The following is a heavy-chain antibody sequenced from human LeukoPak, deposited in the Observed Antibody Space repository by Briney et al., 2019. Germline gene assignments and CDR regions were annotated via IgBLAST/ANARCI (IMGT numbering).Heavy chain of an antibody. CDR2: IYSSGST. CDR3: ARDGGFLDAFGFGDI. CDR1: GGSISSYY. J-gene: IGHJ3*02. D-gene: IGHD3/OR15-3a*01. Sequence: KPSETLSFTCTVSGGSISSYYWSWIRQPAGKGLEWIGRIYSSGSTNHNPSLKSRVTMSVDTSQNQFSLRLSSVTAADTAVYYCARDGGFLDAFGFGDIWGQGTMVTVSS. V-gene: IGHV4-4*07.